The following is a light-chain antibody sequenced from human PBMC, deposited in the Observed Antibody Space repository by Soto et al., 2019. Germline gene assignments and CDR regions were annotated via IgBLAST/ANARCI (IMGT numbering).Light chain of an antibody. Sequence: QSALTQPASVSGSPGQSITISCTGTSSDVGSYNYVSWYQQHPGKAPKLMIYDVSNRPSRVSDRFSGSKSGNTASLTISGLQVEDEADYYCSSYISSSTSVVFGGGTKLTVL. CDR3: SSYISSSTSVV. J-gene: IGLJ2*01. CDR1: SSDVGSYNY. CDR2: DVS. V-gene: IGLV2-14*01.